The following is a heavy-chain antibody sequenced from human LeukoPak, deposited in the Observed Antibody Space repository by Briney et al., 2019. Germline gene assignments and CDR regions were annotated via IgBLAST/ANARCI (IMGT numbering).Heavy chain of an antibody. J-gene: IGHJ4*02. CDR2: IYHSGST. CDR3: ARDSSGSSVSFDY. D-gene: IGHD1-26*01. CDR1: GGSISGYY. Sequence: PSETLSLTCTVSGGSISGYYWSWIRQPPGKGLEWIGSIYHSGSTYYNPSLKSRVTISVDTSKNQFSLKLSSVTAADTAVYYCARDSSGSSVSFDYWGRGTLVTVSS. V-gene: IGHV4-38-2*02.